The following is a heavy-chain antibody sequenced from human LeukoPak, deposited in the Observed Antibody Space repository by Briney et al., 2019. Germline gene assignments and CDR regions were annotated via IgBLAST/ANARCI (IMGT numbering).Heavy chain of an antibody. CDR1: GYSFTSYW. V-gene: IGHV5-51*01. Sequence: GESLKISCKGSGYSFTSYWIGWARQMPGKGLEWMGIIYPGDSDTRYSPSFQGQVTISADKSISTAYLQWSSLKASDTAMYYCATATVTSRDYYYYGMDVWGQGTTVTVSS. CDR3: ATATVTSRDYYYYGMDV. D-gene: IGHD4-17*01. J-gene: IGHJ6*02. CDR2: IYPGDSDT.